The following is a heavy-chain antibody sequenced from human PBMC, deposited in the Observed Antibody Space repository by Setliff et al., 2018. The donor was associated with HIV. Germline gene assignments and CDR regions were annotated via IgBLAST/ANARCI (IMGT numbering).Heavy chain of an antibody. V-gene: IGHV3-72*01. CDR1: GFTLSDHY. Sequence: PGGSLRLSCAASGFTLSDHYMDWVRQAPGKGPEWFGRIRPKGKSSTTEYAASVKGRFTISRDDSKNSLYLQMNSLKSEDTAVYYCARAYEIADHYDYWGQGTLVTVSS. J-gene: IGHJ4*02. D-gene: IGHD6-13*01. CDR3: ARAYEIADHYDY. CDR2: IRPKGKSSTT.